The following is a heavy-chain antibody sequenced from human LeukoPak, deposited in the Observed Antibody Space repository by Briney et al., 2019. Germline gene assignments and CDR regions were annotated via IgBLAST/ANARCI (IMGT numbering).Heavy chain of an antibody. Sequence: PSETLSLTCAVYGGSFSGYYWSWIRQPPGKGLEWIGEINHSGSTNYNPSLKSRVTISVDTSKNQFSLKLSSVTAADTAVYYCAMGDIVVVPAAGGGDDAFDIWGQGTMVTVSS. V-gene: IGHV4-34*01. CDR3: AMGDIVVVPAAGGGDDAFDI. CDR2: INHSGST. CDR1: GGSFSGYY. D-gene: IGHD2-2*01. J-gene: IGHJ3*02.